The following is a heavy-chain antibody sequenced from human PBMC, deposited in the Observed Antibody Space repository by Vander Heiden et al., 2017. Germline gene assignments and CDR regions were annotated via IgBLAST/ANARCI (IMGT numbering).Heavy chain of an antibody. Sequence: QVQLQESGPGLVRPPETLSLTCTVSGGSMSSYYWSWIRQSTEKGLECIGRIYASGSTNANPPLKSRVTMSVDTSKNQFSLKLNAVTAADTALYYCARDRSGSGSYFAAFDIWGQGTMVTVSS. CDR1: GGSMSSYY. J-gene: IGHJ3*02. D-gene: IGHD3-10*01. CDR3: ARDRSGSGSYFAAFDI. CDR2: IYASGST. V-gene: IGHV4-4*07.